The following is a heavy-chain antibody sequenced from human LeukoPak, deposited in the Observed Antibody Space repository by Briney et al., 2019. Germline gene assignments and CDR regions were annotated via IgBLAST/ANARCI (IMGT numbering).Heavy chain of an antibody. J-gene: IGHJ5*02. CDR1: GFTFSSYS. V-gene: IGHV3-21*01. D-gene: IGHD3/OR15-3a*01. CDR3: ARGLRGTRTDP. Sequence: GGSLRLSCAASGFTFSSYSMNWVRQAPGKGLEWVSSISSSSSYIYYADSVKGRFTISRDNAKNSLYLQMNSLRAEDTAVYYCARGLRGTRTDPWGQGTLVTVSS. CDR2: ISSSSSYI.